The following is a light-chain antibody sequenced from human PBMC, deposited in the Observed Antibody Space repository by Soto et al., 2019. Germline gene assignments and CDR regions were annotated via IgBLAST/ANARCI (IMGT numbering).Light chain of an antibody. CDR3: LQDINYPWT. CDR2: GAF. J-gene: IGKJ1*01. V-gene: IGKV3-11*01. Sequence: EIALTQSPATLSLSPGERATLSCRASPSVPNYVAWYQQKPGQAPRLLIYGAFNRATGIPARFSGSGSGADFTLTISSLEPEDSATYYCLQDINYPWTFGQGTKVEIK. CDR1: PSVPNY.